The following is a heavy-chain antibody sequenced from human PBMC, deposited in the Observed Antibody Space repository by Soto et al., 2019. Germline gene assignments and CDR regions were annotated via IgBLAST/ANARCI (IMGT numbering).Heavy chain of an antibody. CDR2: IYHSGST. CDR3: ARTLSNYRGFDP. D-gene: IGHD4-4*01. J-gene: IGHJ5*02. V-gene: IGHV4-4*02. CDR1: SGSISSSNW. Sequence: PSETLSLTCAVSSGSISSSNWWSWVRQPPGKGLEWIGEIYHSGSTNYNPSLKSRVTISVDKSKNQFSLKLSSVTAADSAVYYCARTLSNYRGFDPWGQGTRVTVSS.